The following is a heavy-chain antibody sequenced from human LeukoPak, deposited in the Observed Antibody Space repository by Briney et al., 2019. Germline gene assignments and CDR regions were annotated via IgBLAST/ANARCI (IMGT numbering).Heavy chain of an antibody. D-gene: IGHD6-13*01. CDR1: GFTLSTYG. V-gene: IGHV3-30*18. Sequence: PGRSLRLSCAASGFTLSTYGIHWVRQAPGKGLEWVAVISNDGSNKYYADSVKGRFTISRDISKNTLFLRMNSLRTEDAAVYYCAKDKSWSLDYWGQGTLVTVSS. CDR2: ISNDGSNK. J-gene: IGHJ4*02. CDR3: AKDKSWSLDY.